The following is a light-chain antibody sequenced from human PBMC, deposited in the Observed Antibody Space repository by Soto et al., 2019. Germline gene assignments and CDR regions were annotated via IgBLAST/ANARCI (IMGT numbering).Light chain of an antibody. Sequence: DIHMTQSPSSVSASVGDRVTITSRASRDLSGWLAWYQQKPGKAPKLLIYDASSLESGVPSRFSGSGSGTEFTLTITSLHPDDFAIYYCLQYSDYPWTFGQGTKVDIK. CDR1: RDLSGW. V-gene: IGKV1-5*01. CDR3: LQYSDYPWT. CDR2: DAS. J-gene: IGKJ1*01.